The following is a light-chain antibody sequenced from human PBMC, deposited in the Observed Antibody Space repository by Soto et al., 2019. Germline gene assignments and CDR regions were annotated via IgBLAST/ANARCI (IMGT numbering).Light chain of an antibody. J-gene: IGLJ2*01. V-gene: IGLV1-51*01. Sequence: QSVLTQPPSVSAAPGQKVTISCSGSSSNIGNNYVSWYQQLPGTAPKLLIYDNNSRPSGIPDRFSGSKSGPSAALGIAGLQPGDDDAYYCSAWDSSQPDVVFGGGTKVTVL. CDR1: SSNIGNNY. CDR3: SAWDSSQPDVV. CDR2: DNN.